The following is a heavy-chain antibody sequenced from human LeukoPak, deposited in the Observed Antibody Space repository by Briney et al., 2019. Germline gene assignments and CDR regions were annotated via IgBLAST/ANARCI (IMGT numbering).Heavy chain of an antibody. CDR1: GGSISSYY. CDR2: IYTSGST. CDR3: ARAPRLRTPYMDV. V-gene: IGHV4-4*09. D-gene: IGHD4-17*01. J-gene: IGHJ6*03. Sequence: SETLSLTCTVSGGSISSYYWSWIRQPPGKGLEWIGYIYTSGSTNYNPSLKSRVTISVDTSKNQFSLKLSSVTAADTAVYYCARAPRLRTPYMDVWGKGTTVTVSS.